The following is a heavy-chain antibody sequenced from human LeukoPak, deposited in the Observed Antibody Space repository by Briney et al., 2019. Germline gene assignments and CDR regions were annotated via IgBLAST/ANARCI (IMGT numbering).Heavy chain of an antibody. D-gene: IGHD4-17*01. CDR2: IIPIFGTA. CDR1: GGTFSSYA. J-gene: IGHJ4*02. CDR3: ARGDYGDYHFDY. Sequence: SVKVSCKASGGTFSSYAISWVRQAPGQGLEWMGGIIPIFGTANYAQKFQGRVTMTRDTSTSTVYMELSSLRSEDTAVYYCARGDYGDYHFDYWGRGTLVTVSS. V-gene: IGHV1-69*05.